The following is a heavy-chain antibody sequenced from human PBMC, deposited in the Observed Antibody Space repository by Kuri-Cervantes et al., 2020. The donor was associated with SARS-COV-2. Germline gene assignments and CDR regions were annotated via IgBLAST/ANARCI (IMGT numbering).Heavy chain of an antibody. Sequence: GGSLRLSCAASGFTFSSYAMSWVRQAPGKGLEWVSVIYSGGSSTYYADSVKGRFTISRDNSKNTLYLQMNSLRAEDTAVYYCAKDLRRDYYGSGSYFHWGQGTLVTVSS. D-gene: IGHD3-10*01. J-gene: IGHJ4*02. V-gene: IGHV3-23*03. CDR1: GFTFSSYA. CDR2: IYSGGSST. CDR3: AKDLRRDYYGSGSYFH.